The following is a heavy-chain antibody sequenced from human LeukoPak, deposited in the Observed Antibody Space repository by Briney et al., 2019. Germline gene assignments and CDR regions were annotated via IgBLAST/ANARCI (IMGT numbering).Heavy chain of an antibody. V-gene: IGHV1-2*04. J-gene: IGHJ4*02. D-gene: IGHD3-22*01. Sequence: ASVKVSCKASEYIFSDYYIHWVRQAPGQGLEWMGWINPNSGRTNYAQKFQGWVTVTRDTSISTAYMELRSLRSDDTAVYYCARDLGWRDSSGSSDYWGQGTLVTVSS. CDR2: INPNSGRT. CDR3: ARDLGWRDSSGSSDY. CDR1: EYIFSDYY.